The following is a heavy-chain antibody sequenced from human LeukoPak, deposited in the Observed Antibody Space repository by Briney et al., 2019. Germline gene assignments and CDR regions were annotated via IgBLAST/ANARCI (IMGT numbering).Heavy chain of an antibody. Sequence: PGGSLRLSCAASGFTVSSNHMSWVRQGPGKGLEWVSVIYSGGSTYYADSVKGRFTISRDNSKNTLYLQMNSLRAEDTAVYYCARELPPVVTYYFDYWGQGTLVTASS. J-gene: IGHJ4*02. D-gene: IGHD2-15*01. CDR1: GFTVSSNH. V-gene: IGHV3-53*01. CDR3: ARELPPVVTYYFDY. CDR2: IYSGGST.